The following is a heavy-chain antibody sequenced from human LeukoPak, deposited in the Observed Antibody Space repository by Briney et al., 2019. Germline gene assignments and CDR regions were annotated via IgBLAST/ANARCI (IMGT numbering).Heavy chain of an antibody. Sequence: GGSLRLSCAASGFTFSSYGMHWVRQAPGKGLEWVSFIRYDGSNEYYADSVRGRFTISRDNAKNSLYLQMNSLRAEDTAVYYCARVVRGVIDYFDYWGQGTLVTVSS. CDR1: GFTFSSYG. D-gene: IGHD3-10*01. J-gene: IGHJ4*02. V-gene: IGHV3-30*02. CDR2: IRYDGSNE. CDR3: ARVVRGVIDYFDY.